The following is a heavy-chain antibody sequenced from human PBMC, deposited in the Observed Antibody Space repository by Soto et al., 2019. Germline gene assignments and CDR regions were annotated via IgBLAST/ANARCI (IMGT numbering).Heavy chain of an antibody. J-gene: IGHJ6*02. CDR3: ARTASKYYYHSSGYRSPFYYYYGMDV. Sequence: GESLKISCKGSGYSFTSYWISWVRQMPGKGLEWMGRIDPSDSYTNYSPSFQGHVTISADKSISTAYLQWSSLKASDTAMYYCARTASKYYYHSSGYRSPFYYYYGMDVWGQGTTVTVSS. V-gene: IGHV5-10-1*01. CDR2: IDPSDSYT. D-gene: IGHD3-22*01. CDR1: GYSFTSYW.